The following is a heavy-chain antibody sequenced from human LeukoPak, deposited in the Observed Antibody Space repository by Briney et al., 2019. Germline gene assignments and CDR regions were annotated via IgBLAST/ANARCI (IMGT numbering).Heavy chain of an antibody. V-gene: IGHV4-34*01. CDR2: INHSGST. Sequence: KPSETLSLTCAVYGGSFSGYYWSWIRQPPGKGLEWIGEINHSGSTNYNPSLKSRVTISVDTSKNQFSLKLSSVTAADTAVYYCARRALKQWLGQIDYWGREPWSPSPQ. CDR1: GGSFSGYY. CDR3: ARRALKQWLGQIDY. J-gene: IGHJ4*02. D-gene: IGHD6-19*01.